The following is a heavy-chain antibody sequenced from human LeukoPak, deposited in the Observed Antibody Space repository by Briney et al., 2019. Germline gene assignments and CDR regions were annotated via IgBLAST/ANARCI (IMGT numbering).Heavy chain of an antibody. CDR3: ASGMATITRPFDY. CDR2: INHSGST. J-gene: IGHJ4*02. D-gene: IGHD5-24*01. CDR1: GGSFSGYY. Sequence: SETLSLTCAVYGGSFSGYYWSWIRQPPGKGLEWIGEINHSGSTNYNPSLKSRVTISVDTSKNQFSLKLSSVTAADTAVYYCASGMATITRPFDYWGQGTLVTASS. V-gene: IGHV4-34*01.